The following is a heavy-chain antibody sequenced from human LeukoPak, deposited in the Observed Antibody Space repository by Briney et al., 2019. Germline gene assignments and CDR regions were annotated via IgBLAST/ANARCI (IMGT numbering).Heavy chain of an antibody. CDR3: ARDHVYDSSIDY. V-gene: IGHV4-34*01. CDR1: GGSFSGYY. Sequence: SETLSLTCAVYGGSFSGYYWSWIRQPPGKGLEWIGEINHSGSTNYNPSLKSRVTISVDTSKNQFSLKLSSVTAADTAVYYCARDHVYDSSIDYWGQGTLVTVSS. D-gene: IGHD3-22*01. CDR2: INHSGST. J-gene: IGHJ4*02.